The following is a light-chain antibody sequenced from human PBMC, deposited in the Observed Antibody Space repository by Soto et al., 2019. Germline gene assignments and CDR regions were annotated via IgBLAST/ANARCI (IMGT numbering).Light chain of an antibody. J-gene: IGLJ3*02. Sequence: QLVLTQSPSASASLGASVKLTCTLSSGHSNYAIAWHQQQPEKGPQYLMKLNSDGSHSKGDGIPDRFSGSSSGAERYLTISSLQSEEEADYYCQTWGTGPWVFGGGTKLTVL. V-gene: IGLV4-69*01. CDR3: QTWGTGPWV. CDR1: SGHSNYA. CDR2: LNSDGSH.